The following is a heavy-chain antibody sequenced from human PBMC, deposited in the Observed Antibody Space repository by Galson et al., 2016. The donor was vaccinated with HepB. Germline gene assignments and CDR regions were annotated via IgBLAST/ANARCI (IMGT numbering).Heavy chain of an antibody. CDR1: GFIVSSNY. V-gene: IGHV3-53*01. CDR2: LYASGKT. CDR3: TRGWIRESSSGNGGGNGGDH. Sequence: SLRLSCAASGFIVSSNYMNWVRQAPGNGLEWVSILYASGKTYYADSVKGRFTISRDNSKNILFLQMNSLRAQDTAVYYCTRGWIRESSSGNGGGNGGDHWGQGTLVTVSS. D-gene: IGHD2-21*01. J-gene: IGHJ4*02.